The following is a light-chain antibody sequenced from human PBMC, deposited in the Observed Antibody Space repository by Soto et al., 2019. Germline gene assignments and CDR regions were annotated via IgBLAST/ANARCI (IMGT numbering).Light chain of an antibody. CDR3: QQSYSTRWT. V-gene: IGKV1-39*01. Sequence: DTQMTQSLSSLSASVGDRVTITCRASQSISSYLNWYQQKPGKAPKLLIYAASSLQSGVPSRFSGSGSGTDFTLTISSLQPEDFATYYCQQSYSTRWTFGQGTKVDIK. J-gene: IGKJ1*01. CDR2: AAS. CDR1: QSISSY.